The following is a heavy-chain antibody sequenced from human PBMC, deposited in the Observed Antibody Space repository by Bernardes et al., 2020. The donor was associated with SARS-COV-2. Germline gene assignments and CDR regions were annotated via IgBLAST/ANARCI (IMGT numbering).Heavy chain of an antibody. D-gene: IGHD6-19*01. V-gene: IGHV4-39*01. CDR1: GRSISSSSYY. J-gene: IGHJ4*02. CDR3: ARHTQYSSGWPSGGFDY. Sequence: SATLSPTCTVPGRSISSSSYYWRWIRQPPGKGLEWIGSLYYSGSTHYNPSLKSRVTISVDTSKNQFSLKLSSVTAADTAVYYCARHTQYSSGWPSGGFDYWGQGTLVTVSS. CDR2: LYYSGST.